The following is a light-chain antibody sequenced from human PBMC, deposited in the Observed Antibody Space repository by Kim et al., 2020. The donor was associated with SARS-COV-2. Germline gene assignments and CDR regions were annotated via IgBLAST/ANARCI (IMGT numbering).Light chain of an antibody. CDR2: GAS. J-gene: IGKJ2*01. Sequence: EIVLTQSPGTLSLSPGERATLSCRASQSINSKYLAWYQKKPGQAPRLLIYGASSRATGIPDRFSGSGSGADFTLSISRLEPEDFAVYYCQQFTNSLGTFGQGTKLEI. CDR1: QSINSKY. CDR3: QQFTNSLGT. V-gene: IGKV3-20*01.